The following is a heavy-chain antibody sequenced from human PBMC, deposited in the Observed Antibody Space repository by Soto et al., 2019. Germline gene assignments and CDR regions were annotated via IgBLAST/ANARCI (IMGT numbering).Heavy chain of an antibody. J-gene: IGHJ5*02. V-gene: IGHV1-69*13. Sequence: SVKVSCKASGGTFSSYAISWVRQAPGQGLEWMGGIIPIFGTANYAQKFQGRVTITADESTSTAYMELSSLRSEDTAVYYCAAYDSSGYYYPLGFDPWGQGTLVTISS. D-gene: IGHD3-22*01. CDR2: IIPIFGTA. CDR3: AAYDSSGYYYPLGFDP. CDR1: GGTFSSYA.